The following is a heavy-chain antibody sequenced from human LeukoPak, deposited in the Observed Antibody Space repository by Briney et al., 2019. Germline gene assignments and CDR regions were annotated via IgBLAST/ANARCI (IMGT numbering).Heavy chain of an antibody. CDR3: ARSITMAVENAFDI. Sequence: GGSLRLSCAASGFTFRLYSMNWVRQTPGKGLEWLSYISGSTRTTYDADSVKGRFSISRDNAKNLLYLQMNSLGVEDTAVYYCARSITMAVENAFDIWGQGTMVTVSS. V-gene: IGHV3-48*04. D-gene: IGHD3-10*01. J-gene: IGHJ3*02. CDR2: ISGSTRTT. CDR1: GFTFRLYS.